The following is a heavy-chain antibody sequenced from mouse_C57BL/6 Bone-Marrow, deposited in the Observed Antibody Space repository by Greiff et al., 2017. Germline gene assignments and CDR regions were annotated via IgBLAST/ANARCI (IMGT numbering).Heavy chain of an antibody. J-gene: IGHJ4*01. CDR1: GFTFSSYA. V-gene: IGHV5-4*01. CDR3: AREASYYSYYYAMDY. Sequence: EVKLKESGGGLVKPGGSLKLSCAASGFTFSSYAMSWVRQTPEKRLEWVATISDGGSYTYYPDNVKGRFTISRDNAKNNLYLQMSHLKSEDTAMYYCAREASYYSYYYAMDYWGQGTSVTVSS. D-gene: IGHD2-12*01. CDR2: ISDGGSYT.